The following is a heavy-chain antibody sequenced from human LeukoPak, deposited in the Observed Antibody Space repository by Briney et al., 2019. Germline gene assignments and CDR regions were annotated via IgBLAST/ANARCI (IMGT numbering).Heavy chain of an antibody. D-gene: IGHD4-17*01. Sequence: GGSLRLSCAASGFTVRSSYMSWVRQAPGKGLEWVSVTYSGGSTYYADSVKGRFTLSRDNSKNTLYLQMNSLRAEDTAVYYCARDPLDTVTHQWGQGTLVTVSS. V-gene: IGHV3-53*01. CDR1: GFTVRSSY. CDR3: ARDPLDTVTHQ. CDR2: TYSGGST. J-gene: IGHJ4*02.